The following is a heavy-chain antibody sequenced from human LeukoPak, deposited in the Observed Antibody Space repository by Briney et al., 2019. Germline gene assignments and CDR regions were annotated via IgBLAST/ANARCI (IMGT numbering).Heavy chain of an antibody. CDR2: INPSGGST. J-gene: IGHJ6*03. Sequence: ASVKVSCKASGYTFTSYYMHWVRQAPGQGLEWMGIINPSGGSTSYAQKLQGRVTMTTDTYTSTAYTELRSLRSDDTAVYYCARDPGIAARRRGYYDMDVWGKGTTVTVSS. CDR1: GYTFTSYY. V-gene: IGHV1-46*01. D-gene: IGHD6-6*01. CDR3: ARDPGIAARRRGYYDMDV.